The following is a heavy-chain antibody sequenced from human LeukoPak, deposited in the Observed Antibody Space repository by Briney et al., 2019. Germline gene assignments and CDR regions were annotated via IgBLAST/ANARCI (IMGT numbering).Heavy chain of an antibody. CDR2: ISSNGGST. V-gene: IGHV3-64*01. CDR1: GFTFSSYA. Sequence: GGSLRLSCAASGFTFSSYAMHWVRQAPGKGLEYVSAISSNGGSTYYANSVKGRFTISRDNSKNTLYLQMNSLRAEDTAVYYCAKDYDSSGGHFDYWGQGTLVTVSS. CDR3: AKDYDSSGGHFDY. D-gene: IGHD3-22*01. J-gene: IGHJ4*02.